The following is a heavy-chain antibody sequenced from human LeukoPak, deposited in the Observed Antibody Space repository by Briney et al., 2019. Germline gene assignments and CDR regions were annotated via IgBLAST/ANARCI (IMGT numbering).Heavy chain of an antibody. D-gene: IGHD3-9*01. CDR1: GFTFSSYG. Sequence: PGRSLRLSCAASGFTFSSYGVHWVRQAPGKGLEWVAVISYDGSNKYYADSVKGRFTISRDNSKNTLYLQMNSLRAEDTAVYYCAKVDILTGAPSVYWYYGMDVWGKGTTVTVSS. CDR2: ISYDGSNK. CDR3: AKVDILTGAPSVYWYYGMDV. J-gene: IGHJ6*04. V-gene: IGHV3-30*18.